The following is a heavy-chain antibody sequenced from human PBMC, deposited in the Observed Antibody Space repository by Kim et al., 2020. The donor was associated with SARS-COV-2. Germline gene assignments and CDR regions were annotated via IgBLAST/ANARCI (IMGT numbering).Heavy chain of an antibody. J-gene: IGHJ4*02. V-gene: IGHV4-59*02. D-gene: IGHD1-26*01. CDR1: GGSVSGFY. Sequence: SETLSHTCTVSGGSVSGFYWSWIRQPPGKGLEWIGYIYYSGSTNYNPSLKSRVTISVDTSKNQFSLKLSSVTAADTAVYYCARARGGSYYAGPADYWVQG. CDR3: ARARGGSYYAGPADY. CDR2: IYYSGST.